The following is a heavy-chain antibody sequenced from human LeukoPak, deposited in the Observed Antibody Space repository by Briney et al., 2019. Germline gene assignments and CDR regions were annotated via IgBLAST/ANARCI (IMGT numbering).Heavy chain of an antibody. J-gene: IGHJ4*02. V-gene: IGHV1-18*01. CDR3: ARGDVDTAMVIDY. CDR1: GYTFTTYG. Sequence: ASVKVSCKASGYTFTTYGTIWVRQAPGQGLEWMGWISAYNRNTNYAQKLQGRITMTTDTSTSTAYMELRSLRSDDTAVYYCARGDVDTAMVIDYWGQGTLVTVSS. D-gene: IGHD5-18*01. CDR2: ISAYNRNT.